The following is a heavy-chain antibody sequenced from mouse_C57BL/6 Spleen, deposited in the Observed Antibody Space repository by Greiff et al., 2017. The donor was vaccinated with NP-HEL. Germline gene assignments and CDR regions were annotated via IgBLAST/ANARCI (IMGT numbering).Heavy chain of an antibody. Sequence: VQLQQSGAELVKPGASVKLSCTASGFNITDYYMHWVKQRPEQGLEWIGRIDPEDGDTKYAPKFQGKATITEDTSSNTAYLQLSSLTSEDTAVYYCALYGSSSWYFDVWGTGTTVTVSS. D-gene: IGHD1-1*01. J-gene: IGHJ1*03. CDR2: IDPEDGDT. CDR3: ALYGSSSWYFDV. CDR1: GFNITDYY. V-gene: IGHV14-2*01.